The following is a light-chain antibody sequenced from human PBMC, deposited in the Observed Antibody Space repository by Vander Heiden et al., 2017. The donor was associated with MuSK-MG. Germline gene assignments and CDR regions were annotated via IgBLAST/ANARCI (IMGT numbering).Light chain of an antibody. CDR1: SSDVGGYNY. CDR2: DVS. V-gene: IGLV2-14*01. CDR3: SSYTSSSTLRV. J-gene: IGLJ3*02. Sequence: QSALTQPASVSGSPGQSITISCPGTSSDVGGYNYVSWYQQHPGKASKLMIYDVSNRPSGVSNRFSGSKSGNTASLTISGLQAEDEADYYCSSYTSSSTLRVFGGGTKLTVL.